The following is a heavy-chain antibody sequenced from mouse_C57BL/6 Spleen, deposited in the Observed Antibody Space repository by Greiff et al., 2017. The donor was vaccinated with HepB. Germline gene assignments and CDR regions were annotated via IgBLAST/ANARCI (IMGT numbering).Heavy chain of an antibody. V-gene: IGHV1-64*01. CDR3: ARNYDYDGTGWYFDV. CDR1: GYTFTSYW. D-gene: IGHD2-4*01. Sequence: QVQLKQPGAELVKPGASVKLSCKASGYTFTSYWMHWVKQRPGQGLEWIGMIHPNSGSTNYNEKFKSKATLTVDKSSSTAYMQLSSLTSEDSAVYYCARNYDYDGTGWYFDVWGTGTTVTVSS. J-gene: IGHJ1*03. CDR2: IHPNSGST.